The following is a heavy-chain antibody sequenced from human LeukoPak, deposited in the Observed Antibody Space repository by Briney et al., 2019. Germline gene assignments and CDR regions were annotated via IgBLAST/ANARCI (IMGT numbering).Heavy chain of an antibody. CDR1: GFTFSSYA. CDR3: AKARYSGYDYRGPFDY. J-gene: IGHJ4*02. V-gene: IGHV3-23*01. D-gene: IGHD5-12*01. CDR2: ISGSGGST. Sequence: PGGSLRLSCAASGFTFSSYAMSWVRQAPGKGLEWVSAISGSGGSTYYADSVKGRFTISRDNSKNTLYLQMNSLRAEDTAVYYCAKARYSGYDYRGPFDYWGQGTLVTVSS.